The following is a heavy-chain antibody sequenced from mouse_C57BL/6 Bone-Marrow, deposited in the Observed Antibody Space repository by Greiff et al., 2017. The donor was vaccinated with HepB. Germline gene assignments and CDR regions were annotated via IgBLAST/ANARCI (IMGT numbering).Heavy chain of an antibody. CDR1: GFTFSSYG. CDR3: ARHKVTTVVARERYFDV. D-gene: IGHD1-1*01. Sequence: EVQVVESGGDLVKPGGSLKLSCAASGFTFSSYGMSWVRQTPDKRLEWVATISSGGSYTYYPDSVKGRFTISRDNAKNTLYLQMSSLKSEDTAMYYCARHKVTTVVARERYFDVWGTGTTVTVSS. CDR2: ISSGGSYT. V-gene: IGHV5-6*01. J-gene: IGHJ1*03.